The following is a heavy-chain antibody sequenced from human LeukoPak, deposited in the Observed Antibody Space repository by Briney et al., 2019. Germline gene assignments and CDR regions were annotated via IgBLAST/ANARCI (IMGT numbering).Heavy chain of an antibody. CDR2: INWNGGST. J-gene: IGHJ4*02. D-gene: IGHD6-19*01. CDR3: AGGDRNGWYFDY. V-gene: IGHV3-20*04. Sequence: GGSLRFSCVASGLRFDDHGMSWVRQAPGKGLEWVSGINWNGGSTGYGDSVKGRFTISRDNAKNSLYLQMNSLRGEDTALYYCAGGDRNGWYFDYWGQGVLVTVSS. CDR1: GLRFDDHG.